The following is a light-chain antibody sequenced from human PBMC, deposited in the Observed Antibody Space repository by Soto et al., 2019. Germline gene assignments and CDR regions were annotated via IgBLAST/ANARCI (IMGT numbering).Light chain of an antibody. CDR3: QQYNSWTWT. CDR2: GAS. Sequence: EIVMTQSPATLSVSPGERATLSCRASQSVSSNLAWYQQKPGQTPRLLIHGASTRATGIPARFSGSGSGTEFTLTISTLQSEDFAVYDCQQYNSWTWTFGQGTKVEIK. J-gene: IGKJ1*01. V-gene: IGKV3-15*01. CDR1: QSVSSN.